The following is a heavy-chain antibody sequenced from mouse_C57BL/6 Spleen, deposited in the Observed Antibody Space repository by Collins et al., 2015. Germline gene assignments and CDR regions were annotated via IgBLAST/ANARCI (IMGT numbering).Heavy chain of an antibody. D-gene: IGHD3-3*01. CDR2: IDPSDSET. CDR1: GYTFTSYW. J-gene: IGHJ4*01. CDR3: ARPRMGQDYAMDY. V-gene: IGHV1-52*01. Sequence: QVQLQQPGAELVRPGSSVKLSCKASGYTFTSYWMHWVKQRPIQGLEWIGNIDPSDSETHYNQKFKDKATLTVDKSSSTAYMQLSSLTSEDSAVYYCARPRMGQDYAMDYWGQGTSVTVSS.